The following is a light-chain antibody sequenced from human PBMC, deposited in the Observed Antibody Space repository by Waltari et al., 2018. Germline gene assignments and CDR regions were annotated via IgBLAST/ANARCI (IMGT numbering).Light chain of an antibody. V-gene: IGKV3-11*01. CDR1: QSVSSY. CDR2: DAS. CDR3: QQRSNWPKYT. Sequence: EIVLTQSPATLSLSPGERATLSCRASQSVSSYLAWYQQKPGQAPGLLIYDASNRATGIPARFSGSGSGTDFTLTISSLEPEDFAVYYCQQRSNWPKYTFGQGTKLEIK. J-gene: IGKJ2*01.